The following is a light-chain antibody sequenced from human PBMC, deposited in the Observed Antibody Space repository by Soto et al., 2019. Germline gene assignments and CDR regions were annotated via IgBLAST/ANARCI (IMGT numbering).Light chain of an antibody. V-gene: IGKV3D-15*01. Sequence: IVMTQSPATLSVSPGERATLSCRASERVSSNLAWYQQKPGQAPRLLLYATSTRAMGIPARFRGSGSGTEFTLTICSQQCEYFAVYYCHQYHNVPRTFGQGTKVEIK. J-gene: IGKJ1*01. CDR2: ATS. CDR1: ERVSSN. CDR3: HQYHNVPRT.